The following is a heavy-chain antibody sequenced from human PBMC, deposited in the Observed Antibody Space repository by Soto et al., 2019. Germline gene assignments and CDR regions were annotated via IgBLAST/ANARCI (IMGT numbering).Heavy chain of an antibody. CDR2: INHSGST. V-gene: IGHV4-34*01. CDR1: GGSFSGYY. J-gene: IGHJ5*02. CDR3: ARGQRDYDFWSGPKGRWCDP. D-gene: IGHD3-3*01. Sequence: PLYTMSLTCAVYGGSFSGYYWSWIRQPPGKGLEWIGEINHSGSTNYNPSLKSRVTISVDTSKNQFSLKLSSVTAADTAVYYCARGQRDYDFWSGPKGRWCDPWGQGTM.